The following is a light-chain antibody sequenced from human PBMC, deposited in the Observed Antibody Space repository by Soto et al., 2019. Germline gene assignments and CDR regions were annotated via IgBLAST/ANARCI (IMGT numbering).Light chain of an antibody. CDR3: QQYYNFWT. CDR1: QSIGSS. Sequence: DIQMTQSPSTLSASVGDTVTITCRASQSIGSSLAWYQQKPGEAPNLLIYKASNIESGVPSRFSGSEYETDFTPTISSVQPEYFATYRSQQYYNFWTFGQGTKVEIK. CDR2: KAS. J-gene: IGKJ1*01. V-gene: IGKV1-5*03.